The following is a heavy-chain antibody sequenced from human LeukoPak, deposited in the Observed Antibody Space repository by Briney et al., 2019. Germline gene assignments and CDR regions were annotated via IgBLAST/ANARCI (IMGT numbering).Heavy chain of an antibody. CDR3: ARGYSSGWYNWFDP. Sequence: ASVKVSCKASGYTFTGYYMHWVRQAPGQGLEWMGWINPNSGGTNYAQKFQGRVTMTRDTSISTAYMELSRLRSDDTAVYHCARGYSSGWYNWFDPWGQGTLVTVSS. J-gene: IGHJ5*02. V-gene: IGHV1-2*02. D-gene: IGHD6-19*01. CDR2: INPNSGGT. CDR1: GYTFTGYY.